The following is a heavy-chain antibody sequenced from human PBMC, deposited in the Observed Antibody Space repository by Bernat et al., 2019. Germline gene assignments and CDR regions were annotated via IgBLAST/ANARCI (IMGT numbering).Heavy chain of an antibody. J-gene: IGHJ4*02. CDR1: GFTFDDYA. CDR2: ISWNSGSV. V-gene: IGHV3-9*01. D-gene: IGHD3-22*01. CDR3: VKGSDSSGPYVDY. Sequence: EVQLVESGGGLVKPGRSLRLSCAASGFTFDDYAMQWVRQGPGKGLEWVSGISWNSGSVDYADSVKGRFTISRDNAKNSLYLQMNSLRAEDTALYYCVKGSDSSGPYVDYWGQGTLVTVSS.